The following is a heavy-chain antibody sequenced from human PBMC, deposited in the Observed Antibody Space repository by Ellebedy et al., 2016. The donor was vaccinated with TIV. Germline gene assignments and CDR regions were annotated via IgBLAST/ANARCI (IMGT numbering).Heavy chain of an antibody. J-gene: IGHJ4*02. CDR3: AREYYYDSSGLDY. V-gene: IGHV3-30*03. Sequence: GESLKISXAASGFTFSSYSMNWVRQAPGKGLEWVAVISYDGSNKYYANSVKGRFTISRDNAKNTLYLQMNSLRAEDTAVYYCAREYYYDSSGLDYWGQGTLVTVSS. CDR1: GFTFSSYS. CDR2: ISYDGSNK. D-gene: IGHD3-22*01.